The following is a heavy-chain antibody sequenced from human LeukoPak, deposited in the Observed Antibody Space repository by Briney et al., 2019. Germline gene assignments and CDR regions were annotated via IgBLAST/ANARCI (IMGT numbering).Heavy chain of an antibody. CDR2: IKQDGSEK. V-gene: IGHV3-7*01. CDR3: AKDPTSLRYFDWAYFDY. Sequence: PGGSLRLSCAASGFTFSSYWMSWVRQAPGKGLEWVANIKQDGSEKYYVDSVKGRFTISRDNAKNSLYLQMNSLRAEDTAVYYCAKDPTSLRYFDWAYFDYWGQGTLVTVSS. D-gene: IGHD3-9*01. J-gene: IGHJ4*02. CDR1: GFTFSSYW.